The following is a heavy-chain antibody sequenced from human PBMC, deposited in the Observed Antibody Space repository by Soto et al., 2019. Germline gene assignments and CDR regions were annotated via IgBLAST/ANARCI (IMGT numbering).Heavy chain of an antibody. CDR1: GYTFTSYG. CDR2: ISAYNGNT. Sequence: ASVKVSCKASGYTFTSYGISWVRQAPGQGLEWMGWISAYNGNTNYAQKLQGRVTMTTDTSTSTAYMELRSLRSDDTAVYYCARAPVLRFLEWSSHHFDYWGQGTLVTVSS. J-gene: IGHJ4*02. D-gene: IGHD3-3*01. V-gene: IGHV1-18*04. CDR3: ARAPVLRFLEWSSHHFDY.